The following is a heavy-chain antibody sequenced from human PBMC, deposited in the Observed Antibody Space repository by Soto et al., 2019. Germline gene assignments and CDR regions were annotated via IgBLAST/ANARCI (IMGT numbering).Heavy chain of an antibody. CDR3: ARDSPKSRNSGSYALQH. D-gene: IGHD1-26*01. Sequence: QVQLVQSGAEVKKPGSSVKVSCKASGGTFSSYAISWVRQAPGQGLEWMGGIIPIFGTANYAQKFQGRVTSTADESTSTAYMELSSLRSEDTAVYYCARDSPKSRNSGSYALQHWGQGTLVTVSS. CDR1: GGTFSSYA. CDR2: IIPIFGTA. J-gene: IGHJ1*01. V-gene: IGHV1-69*01.